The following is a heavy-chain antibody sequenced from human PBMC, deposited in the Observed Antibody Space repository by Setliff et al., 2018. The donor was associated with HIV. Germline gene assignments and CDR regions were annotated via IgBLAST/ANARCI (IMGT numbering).Heavy chain of an antibody. CDR2: IDQSGST. CDR1: GGSFSGYS. Sequence: SETLSLTCAVYGGSFSGYSWTWIRQPPGKGLEWIGEIDQSGSTNYNPSLKSRVTTSVDTSKNQFSLRLSSVTAADTAVYYCARGLGGYYSSVSCYEADHWGQGTLVTVSS. V-gene: IGHV4-34*01. CDR3: ARGLGGYYSSVSCYEADH. J-gene: IGHJ5*02. D-gene: IGHD2-2*01.